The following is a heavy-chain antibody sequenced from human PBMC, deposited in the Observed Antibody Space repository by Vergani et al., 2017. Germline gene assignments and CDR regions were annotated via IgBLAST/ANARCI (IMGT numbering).Heavy chain of an antibody. V-gene: IGHV5-10-1*01. J-gene: IGHJ5*02. CDR2: IDPSDSYT. CDR1: GYSFTSYW. CDR3: ARRTHDGSSAETGWFDP. Sequence: EVQLVQSVAEVKKPGESLRISCKGSGYSFTSYWISWVRQMPGKGLEWMGRIDPSDSYTNYSPSFQGHVTISSDKSISTAYLQWSSLKTSDTAVYYCARRTHDGSSAETGWFDPWGQGTLVTVSS. D-gene: IGHD3-22*01.